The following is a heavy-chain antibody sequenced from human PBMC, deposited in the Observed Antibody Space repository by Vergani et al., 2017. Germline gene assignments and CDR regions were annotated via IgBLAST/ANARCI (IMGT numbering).Heavy chain of an antibody. J-gene: IGHJ5*02. V-gene: IGHV1-2*02. D-gene: IGHD6-19*01. CDR2: INPNSGGT. CDR3: ARLAVAGTGSWFDP. CDR1: GYTFTGYY. Sequence: QVQLVQSGAEVKKPGASVKVSCKASGYTFTGYYMHWVRQAPGQGLEWMGWINPNSGGTNYAQQCQGRVTMTRDTSISTAYMELSRLRSDDTAVYYCARLAVAGTGSWFDPWGQGTLVTVSS.